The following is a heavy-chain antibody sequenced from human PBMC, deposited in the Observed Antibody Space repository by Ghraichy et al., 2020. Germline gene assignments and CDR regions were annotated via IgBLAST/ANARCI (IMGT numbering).Heavy chain of an antibody. CDR1: GGSISSSSYY. D-gene: IGHD2-8*02. CDR2: IYYSGST. CDR3: ARQWYCTASVCPYMDV. J-gene: IGHJ6*03. V-gene: IGHV4-39*01. Sequence: SETLSLTCTVSGGSISSSSYYWGWIRQPPGKGLEWIGSIYYSGSTYYNPSLKSRVTISVDTSKNQFSLKLSSVTAADTAVYFCARQWYCTASVCPYMDVWGIGTTVTVSS.